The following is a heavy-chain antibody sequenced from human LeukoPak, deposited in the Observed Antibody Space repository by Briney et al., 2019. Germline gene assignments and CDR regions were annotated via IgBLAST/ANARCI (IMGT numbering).Heavy chain of an antibody. CDR2: MNPNSGNT. Sequence: ASAKVSCKASGYTFTSYDINWVRQATGQGLEWMGWMNPNSGNTGYAQKFQGRVTMTRNTSISTAYMELSSLRSEDTAVYYCAWCSGSGYYYYGMDVWGQGTTVTVSS. CDR3: AWCSGSGYYYYGMDV. D-gene: IGHD3-10*02. V-gene: IGHV1-8*01. J-gene: IGHJ6*02. CDR1: GYTFTSYD.